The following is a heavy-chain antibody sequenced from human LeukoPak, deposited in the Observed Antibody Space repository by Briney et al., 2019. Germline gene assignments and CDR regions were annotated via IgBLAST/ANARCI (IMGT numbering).Heavy chain of an antibody. Sequence: PGGSLRLSCAASGFIVNSYAMSWVRQAPGKGLEWVSAISGSGGSTYYADSVKGRFTISRDNSKNTLYLQMNSLRAEDTAVYYCAKFIADYYYYMDVWGKGTTVTVSS. V-gene: IGHV3-23*01. D-gene: IGHD6-13*01. CDR2: ISGSGGST. CDR1: GFIVNSYA. J-gene: IGHJ6*03. CDR3: AKFIADYYYYMDV.